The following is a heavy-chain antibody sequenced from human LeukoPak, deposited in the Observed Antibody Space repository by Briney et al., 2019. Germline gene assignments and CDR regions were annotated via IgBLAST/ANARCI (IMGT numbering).Heavy chain of an antibody. CDR2: FDPEDGET. CDR1: GYTLTELS. Sequence: ASVKVSCKVSGYTLTELSMHWVRQAPGKGLEGMGGFDPEDGETIYAQKLQGRVTMPEDTSTGTAYMEFSSLRSEDPAVYCCAIGGYGDYESYFDYWGQGTLVTVSS. V-gene: IGHV1-24*01. CDR3: AIGGYGDYESYFDY. D-gene: IGHD4-17*01. J-gene: IGHJ4*02.